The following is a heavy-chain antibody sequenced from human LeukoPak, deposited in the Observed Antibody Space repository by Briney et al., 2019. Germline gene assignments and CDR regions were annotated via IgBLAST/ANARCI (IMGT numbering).Heavy chain of an antibody. V-gene: IGHV1-69*05. D-gene: IGHD3-16*01. CDR3: AVGISTLTTFRFPAYYMDV. J-gene: IGHJ6*03. CDR2: IIPIFGTA. Sequence: GASVKVSCKASGGTFSSYAISWVRQAPGQGLEWMGGIIPIFGTANYAQKFQGRVTITTDESTSTAYMELSSLRSEDTAVYYCAVGISTLTTFRFPAYYMDVWGKGTTVTVSS. CDR1: GGTFSSYA.